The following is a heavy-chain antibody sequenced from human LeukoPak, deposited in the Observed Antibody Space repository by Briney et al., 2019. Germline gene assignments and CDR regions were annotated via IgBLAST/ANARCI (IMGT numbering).Heavy chain of an antibody. J-gene: IGHJ4*02. V-gene: IGHV4-59*01. Sequence: SEXXSXTXTXXSGXIXSYYWSWIRQPPGKGLEWIGYIYYSGSTNYNPSLKSRVTISVDTSKNQFSLKLSSVTAADTAVYYCARDSEGYYFDYWGQGTLVTVSS. CDR1: SGXIXSYY. CDR2: IYYSGST. CDR3: ARDSEGYYFDY.